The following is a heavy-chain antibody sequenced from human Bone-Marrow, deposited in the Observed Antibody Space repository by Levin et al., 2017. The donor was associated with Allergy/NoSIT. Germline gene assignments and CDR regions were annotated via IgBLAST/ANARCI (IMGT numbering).Heavy chain of an antibody. J-gene: IGHJ4*02. CDR1: GFTFSSYA. V-gene: IGHV3-30*14. Sequence: GGSLRLSCAASGFTFSSYAMHWVRQAPGKGLEWVAVISYDGSNKYYADSVKGRFTISSDNSKNTLYLQMNSLSAEDTAVYYCARDSSWGGYCSSSSCYGFLDYGGQGTLVTVSS. CDR3: ARDSSWGGYCSSSSCYGFLDY. CDR2: ISYDGSNK. D-gene: IGHD2-15*01.